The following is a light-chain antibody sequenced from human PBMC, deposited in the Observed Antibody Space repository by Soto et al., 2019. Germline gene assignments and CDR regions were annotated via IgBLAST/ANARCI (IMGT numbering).Light chain of an antibody. J-gene: IGLJ1*01. CDR1: SSDVGGYNY. CDR2: EVS. V-gene: IGLV2-8*01. Sequence: QSALTQPPSASGSPGQSVTISCTGTSSDVGGYNYVSWYQQHPGKAPKLMIYEVSNRPSGVPDRFSGSKSGNTASLTVSGLQAEDEADYYCSSDAGSNSYVFGTWTKVTVL. CDR3: SSDAGSNSYV.